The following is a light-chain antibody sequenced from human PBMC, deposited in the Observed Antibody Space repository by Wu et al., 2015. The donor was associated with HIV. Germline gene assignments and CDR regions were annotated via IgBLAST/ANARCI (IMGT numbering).Light chain of an antibody. Sequence: DIQMTQSPSTLSASVGDRVTITCRASQGINSWLAWYQQKPGKAPKLLIYKASSLESGVPSRFSGSGSGTGFTLTISSLQPDGFATYYCQQYDTSSRTFGQGTKVEIK. CDR2: KAS. V-gene: IGKV1-5*03. CDR1: QGINSW. J-gene: IGKJ1*01. CDR3: QQYDTSSRT.